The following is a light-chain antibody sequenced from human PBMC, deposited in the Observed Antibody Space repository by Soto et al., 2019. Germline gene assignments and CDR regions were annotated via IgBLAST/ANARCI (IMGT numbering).Light chain of an antibody. J-gene: IGLJ2*01. CDR1: SSNIGRNS. V-gene: IGLV1-44*01. CDR3: AAWDDTLNGHVV. Sequence: QLVLTQPPSASGTPGQRVTISCSGSSSNIGRNSANWYQQLPGTAPKLVMYSTNQRPSGVPDRFSGSKSGTSASLAISDLQSEDEADYYCAAWDDTLNGHVVFGGGTKLTVL. CDR2: STN.